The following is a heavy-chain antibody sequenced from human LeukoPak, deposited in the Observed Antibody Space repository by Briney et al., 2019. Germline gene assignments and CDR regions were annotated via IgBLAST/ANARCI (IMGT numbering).Heavy chain of an antibody. Sequence: PGGSLRLSCAASGFSFSNYAMSWVRQAPGKGLEWVSTITCSGDSTYYADSVKGRFTISRDNSKNTLYLQMNSLRVEDSALYYCAKSSDCGGGSCYKFDYWGQGVLVTVSS. CDR2: ITCSGDST. D-gene: IGHD2-15*01. CDR3: AKSSDCGGGSCYKFDY. V-gene: IGHV3-23*01. J-gene: IGHJ4*02. CDR1: GFSFSNYA.